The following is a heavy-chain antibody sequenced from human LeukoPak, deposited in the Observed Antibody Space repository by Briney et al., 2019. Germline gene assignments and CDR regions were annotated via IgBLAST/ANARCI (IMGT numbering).Heavy chain of an antibody. J-gene: IGHJ4*02. CDR1: GFTFGDYA. D-gene: IGHD6-25*01. CDR2: IRSKAYGGTT. CDR3: TRVTRLSRRFDY. Sequence: QAGGSLRLSCTAFGFTFGDYAMSWVRQAPGKGLEWVGFIRSKAYGGTTEYAASVKGRFTISRDDSKSIAYLQMNSLKTEDTAVYYCTRVTRLSRRFDYWGQGTLVTVSS. V-gene: IGHV3-49*04.